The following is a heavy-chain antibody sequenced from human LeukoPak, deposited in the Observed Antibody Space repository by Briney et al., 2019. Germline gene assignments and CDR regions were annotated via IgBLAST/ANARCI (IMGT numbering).Heavy chain of an antibody. D-gene: IGHD5-18*01. Sequence: PSETLSLTCTVSGGSISSSSYYWGWIRQPPGKGLEWIGSIYYSGSTYYNPSLKSRVTISVDTSKNQFSLKLSSVTAADTAVYYCARKRGYSYGEWYFDYWGQGTLVTVSS. V-gene: IGHV4-39*07. J-gene: IGHJ4*02. CDR3: ARKRGYSYGEWYFDY. CDR1: GGSISSSSYY. CDR2: IYYSGST.